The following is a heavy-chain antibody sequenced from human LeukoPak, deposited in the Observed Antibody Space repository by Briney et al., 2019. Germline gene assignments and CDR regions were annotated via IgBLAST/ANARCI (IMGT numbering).Heavy chain of an antibody. CDR1: GYTFTGYY. D-gene: IGHD6-19*01. V-gene: IGHV1-2*02. J-gene: IGHJ6*03. CDR2: INPNSGGT. CDR3: ARGDKPGIAVAGTYSFYYYYMDV. Sequence: ASVKVSCKASGYTFTGYYMHWVRQAPGQGLEWMGWINPNSGGTNYAQKFQGRVTMTRDTSISTAYMELSRLRSDDTAVYYCARGDKPGIAVAGTYSFYYYYMDVWGKGTTVTVSS.